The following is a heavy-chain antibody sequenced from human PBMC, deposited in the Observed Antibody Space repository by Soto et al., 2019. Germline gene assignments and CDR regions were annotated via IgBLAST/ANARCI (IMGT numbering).Heavy chain of an antibody. J-gene: IGHJ6*02. CDR2: ISSSSSTI. CDR1: GFTFSIYS. D-gene: IGHD3-10*01. V-gene: IGHV3-48*01. Sequence: EVQVVESGGGLVQPGGSLRISCAASGFTFSIYSMNWVRQAPGKGLEWISHISSSSSTIHYADSVKGRFTISRDNAKNSLDLQMNGLRAEDTAVYYCATYYGSGSYFPDHYYYGMDVWGQGTTVTVSS. CDR3: ATYYGSGSYFPDHYYYGMDV.